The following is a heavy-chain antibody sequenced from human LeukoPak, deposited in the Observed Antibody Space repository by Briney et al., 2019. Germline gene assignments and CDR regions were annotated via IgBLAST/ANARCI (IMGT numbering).Heavy chain of an antibody. D-gene: IGHD5-18*01. CDR3: ARDTGAIGIQLWLHYFDY. V-gene: IGHV1-2*02. CDR1: GYTFTGYY. Sequence: ASVKVSCKASGYTFTGYYMHWVRQAPGQGLEWMGWINPNSGGTNYAQKFQGRVTMTRDTSISTAYMELSRLRSDDTAAYYCARDTGAIGIQLWLHYFDYWGQGTLVTVSS. CDR2: INPNSGGT. J-gene: IGHJ4*02.